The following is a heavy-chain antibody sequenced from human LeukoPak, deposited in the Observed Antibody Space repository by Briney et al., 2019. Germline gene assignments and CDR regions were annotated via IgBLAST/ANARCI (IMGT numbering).Heavy chain of an antibody. J-gene: IGHJ6*03. CDR1: EFSFETYW. V-gene: IGHV3-7*01. CDR3: ARGETMDV. CDR2: INEDGSEK. Sequence: PGGSLRLSCVALEFSFETYWMSWVRQAPGKGPEWVANINEDGSEKHYVGSVRGRFTISRDNADNSLHLQMYSLRPEDMAVYYCARGETMDVWGKGTTVTVSS.